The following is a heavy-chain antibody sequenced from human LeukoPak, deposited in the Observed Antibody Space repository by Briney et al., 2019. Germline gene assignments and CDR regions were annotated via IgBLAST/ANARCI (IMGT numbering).Heavy chain of an antibody. CDR1: GFTFSSYA. J-gene: IGHJ6*03. D-gene: IGHD3-3*01. CDR3: ANSHYDFWSGSNMDL. CDR2: ISGRTT. V-gene: IGHV3-23*01. Sequence: PGGSLRLSCAASGFTFSSYAMSWVRQAPGKGLEWVSGISGRTTYYAASVKGRFNISSDNSKNTLYLQMNSLRAEDTAVYYCANSHYDFWSGSNMDLWGTGTTVIVSS.